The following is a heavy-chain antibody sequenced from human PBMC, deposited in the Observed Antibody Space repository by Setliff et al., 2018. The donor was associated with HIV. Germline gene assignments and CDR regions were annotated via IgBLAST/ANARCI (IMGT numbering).Heavy chain of an antibody. CDR1: GFSFSTYA. V-gene: IGHV3-23*01. Sequence: GGSLRLSCAASGFSFSTYAMNWVRQAPGKGLEWVSSISGSGGSTYYADSVKGRFTISRDNSKNPLYLQMNTLRAEDTAVYYCAKDHPIAASGFDNWGQGTLVTVSS. J-gene: IGHJ4*02. CDR3: AKDHPIAASGFDN. D-gene: IGHD6-13*01. CDR2: ISGSGGST.